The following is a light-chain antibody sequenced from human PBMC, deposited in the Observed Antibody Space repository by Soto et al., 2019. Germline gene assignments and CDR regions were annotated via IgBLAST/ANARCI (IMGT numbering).Light chain of an antibody. CDR3: QQYGSSPSIT. CDR2: GAS. V-gene: IGKV3-20*01. J-gene: IGKJ5*01. Sequence: EIVLTQSPGTLSLSPGEGATLSCRASQSVSSSHLTWYQQKPGQAPRLLIYGASSRATGIPDRFIGSGSGTDFTLIFSRLEPEDFAVYYCQQYGSSPSITFGQGTRLEIK. CDR1: QSVSSSH.